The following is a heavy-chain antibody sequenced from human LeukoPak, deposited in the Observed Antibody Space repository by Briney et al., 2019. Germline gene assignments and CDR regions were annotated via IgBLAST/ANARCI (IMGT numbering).Heavy chain of an antibody. D-gene: IGHD3-10*01. CDR3: AKVFWFEHISDY. CDR2: IRGSGGTT. CDR1: GFTFSTYA. J-gene: IGHJ4*02. Sequence: GGSLRLSCAASGFTFSTYAMTWVRQAPGKGLEWVSTIRGSGGTTFYANSVKGRFTISRDDSKDTLYLQMNSLRVEDTAVYYCAKVFWFEHISDYWGQGTLVTVSS. V-gene: IGHV3-23*01.